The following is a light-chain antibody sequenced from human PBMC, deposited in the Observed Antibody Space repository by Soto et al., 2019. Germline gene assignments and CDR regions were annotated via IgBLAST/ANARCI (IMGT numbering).Light chain of an antibody. CDR2: DAS. Sequence: EILMTQSPATLSVSPGERATLSCRASQSVDSYLAWYQQKPGQAPRLLIYDASNRATGIPARFSGSGSGTDFTLTISSLEPEDFAVYYCQQRSNWLTFGGGTKVDIK. CDR3: QQRSNWLT. CDR1: QSVDSY. V-gene: IGKV3-11*01. J-gene: IGKJ4*01.